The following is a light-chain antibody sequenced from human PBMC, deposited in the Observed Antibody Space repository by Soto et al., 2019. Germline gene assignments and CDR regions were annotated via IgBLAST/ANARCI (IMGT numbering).Light chain of an antibody. CDR1: QSVSNW. Sequence: DIQMTQSPSTLSASVGERVTITCRASQSVSNWLAWYQQKPGKAPKLLIYDVSSLESGVPSRFSGSGSGTEFILTISSLQPDDFATYYCQQYDSYSWTFGQGTKV. J-gene: IGKJ1*01. CDR3: QQYDSYSWT. V-gene: IGKV1-5*01. CDR2: DVS.